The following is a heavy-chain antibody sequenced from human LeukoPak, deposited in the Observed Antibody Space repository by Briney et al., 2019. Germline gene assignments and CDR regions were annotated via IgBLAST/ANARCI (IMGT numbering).Heavy chain of an antibody. J-gene: IGHJ3*02. CDR2: IRYDGSNK. D-gene: IGHD2-2*01. CDR3: ANGDIVVVPAAGSGAFDI. Sequence: GGSLRLSCAGSGFTFSSYGMHWVRQAPGKGLEWVAFIRYDGSNKYYADSVKGRFTISRDNSKNTLYLQMNSLRAEDTAVYYCANGDIVVVPAAGSGAFDIWGQGTMVTVSS. CDR1: GFTFSSYG. V-gene: IGHV3-30*02.